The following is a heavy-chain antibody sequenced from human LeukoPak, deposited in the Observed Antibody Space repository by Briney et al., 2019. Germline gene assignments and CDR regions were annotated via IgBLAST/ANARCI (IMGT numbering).Heavy chain of an antibody. Sequence: GGSLRLSCAASGFTFSGSAMRWVRQASGKGLEWVGRIRSKANSYATAYAASVKGRFTISRDDSKNTAYLQMNSLKTEDTAVYYCTRQGYYDFWSGYPLFDAFDIWGQGTMVTVSS. D-gene: IGHD3-3*01. CDR2: IRSKANSYAT. CDR1: GFTFSGSA. V-gene: IGHV3-73*01. CDR3: TRQGYYDFWSGYPLFDAFDI. J-gene: IGHJ3*02.